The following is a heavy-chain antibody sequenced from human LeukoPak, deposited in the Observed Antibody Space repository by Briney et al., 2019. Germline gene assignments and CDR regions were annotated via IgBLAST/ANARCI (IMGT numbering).Heavy chain of an antibody. Sequence: SETLSLTCAVYGGSFSGYYWSWIRQPPGKGLEWIGEINHSGSTNDNPSLKSRVTISVDTSKNQFSLKLSSVTAADTAVYYCARLSYYYDSSGYYGVWGQGTLVTVSS. V-gene: IGHV4-34*01. D-gene: IGHD3-22*01. CDR2: INHSGST. CDR3: ARLSYYYDSSGYYGV. CDR1: GGSFSGYY. J-gene: IGHJ4*02.